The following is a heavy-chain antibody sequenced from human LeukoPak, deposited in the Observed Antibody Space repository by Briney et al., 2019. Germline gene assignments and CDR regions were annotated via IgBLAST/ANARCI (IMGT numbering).Heavy chain of an antibody. CDR3: AKDGGLWVSAHWGDS. D-gene: IGHD7-27*01. CDR1: GFTFSSYT. V-gene: IGHV3-23*01. Sequence: GGSLRLSCTASGFTFSSYTMSWVRQAPGKGLKWVSTITTGGPNTYYADSVEGRFTVSRDDSKNTLYLQMNSLRAEDTAVYYCAKDGGLWVSAHWGDSWGRGTLVTVSS. J-gene: IGHJ4*02. CDR2: ITTGGPNT.